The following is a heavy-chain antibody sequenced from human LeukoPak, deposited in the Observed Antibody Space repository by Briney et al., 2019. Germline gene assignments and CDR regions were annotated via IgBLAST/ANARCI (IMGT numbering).Heavy chain of an antibody. CDR2: ISSSGSTV. J-gene: IGHJ4*02. D-gene: IGHD1-26*01. V-gene: IGHV3-11*01. Sequence: GSLRLSCAASGFTFSDYYMSWIRQAPGKGLEWVSYISSSGSTVYYADSVKGRFTISRDNAKNSLYLQMNSLRAEDTAVYYCARRTGDSYYLDYWGQGTLVTVSS. CDR1: GFTFSDYY. CDR3: ARRTGDSYYLDY.